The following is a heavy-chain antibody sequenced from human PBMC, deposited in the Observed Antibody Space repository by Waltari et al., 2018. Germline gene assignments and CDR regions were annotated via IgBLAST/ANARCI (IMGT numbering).Heavy chain of an antibody. V-gene: IGHV3-33*01. CDR2: IWYDGSSK. J-gene: IGHJ6*02. CDR1: GFTFSSYG. Sequence: QVQLVESGGGVVQPGRSLRLSCAASGFTFSSYGMHWVRQGSGKGLEWVAVIWYDGSSKDYADSVKGRFTIARDNSKTTLYLQMNSLRGEDTAVYYCARWGGQLGYYGMDVWGQGTTVTVSS. CDR3: ARWGGQLGYYGMDV. D-gene: IGHD6-6*01.